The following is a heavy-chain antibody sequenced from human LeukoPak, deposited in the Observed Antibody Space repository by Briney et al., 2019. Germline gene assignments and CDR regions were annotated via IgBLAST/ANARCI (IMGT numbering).Heavy chain of an antibody. CDR3: ARTYYYYMDV. CDR1: GFPLSSYA. CDR2: TSSSDPGT. J-gene: IGHJ6*03. D-gene: IGHD1-7*01. Sequence: GGSLRLSCAASGFPLSSYAMSWVRQGPGKGLEWVAATSSSDPGTYHADSVRGRFTISRDNSKNTLYLQMNRLRVEDAAVYYCARTYYYYMDVWGKGTTVTVSS. V-gene: IGHV3-23*01.